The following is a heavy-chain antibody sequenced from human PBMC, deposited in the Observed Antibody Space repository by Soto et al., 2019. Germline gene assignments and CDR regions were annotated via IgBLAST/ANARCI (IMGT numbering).Heavy chain of an antibody. CDR3: ATVGYCSSTSCQTRYYYYGMDV. CDR2: ISRSGSDI. V-gene: IGHV3-11*01. D-gene: IGHD2-2*03. CDR1: GFTFSDYS. J-gene: IGHJ6*02. Sequence: GGSLRLSCAASGFTFSDYSMNWVRQAPGKGLEWVSYISRSGSDIYYADSVKGRFTISRDNAKNSLFLQMNSLRAEDTAVYYCATVGYCSSTSCQTRYYYYGMDVWGQGATVTVSS.